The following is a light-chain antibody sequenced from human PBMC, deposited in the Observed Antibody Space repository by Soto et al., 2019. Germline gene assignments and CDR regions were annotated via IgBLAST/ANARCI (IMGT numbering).Light chain of an antibody. V-gene: IGKV2-24*01. J-gene: IGKJ4*01. Sequence: IVLTQSPLRSAVTLGQSASISCRSSQSLAHSDGDTYLIWLHLGPGQSPRLLIYKVSNRCPGVPERVSGSGAGTDFTFKINRVEAEDVGTYYCMQREQFPLTFGGGTKVEI. CDR2: KVS. CDR1: QSLAHSDGDTY. CDR3: MQREQFPLT.